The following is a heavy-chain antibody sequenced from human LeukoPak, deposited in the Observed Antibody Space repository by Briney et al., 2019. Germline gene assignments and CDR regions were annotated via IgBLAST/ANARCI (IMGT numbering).Heavy chain of an antibody. CDR2: ISGYNGNT. V-gene: IGHV1-18*01. CDR3: ARDGDYDSSGYYSNNAFDI. J-gene: IGHJ3*02. CDR1: GYTFSSYG. D-gene: IGHD3-22*01. Sequence: ASVKVSCKASGYTFSSYGISWVRQAPGPGVEWMGWISGYNGNTNYAQKLQGRVTMTTDTSTSTAYMELRSLRSDDTAVYYCARDGDYDSSGYYSNNAFDIWGQGTMVTVSS.